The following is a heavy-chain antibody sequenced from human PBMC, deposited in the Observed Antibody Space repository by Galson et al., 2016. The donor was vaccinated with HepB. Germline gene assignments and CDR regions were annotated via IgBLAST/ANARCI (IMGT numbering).Heavy chain of an antibody. CDR1: GFTFDDYT. J-gene: IGHJ6*02. V-gene: IGHV3-43*01. CDR2: ISWDGRST. D-gene: IGHD3-10*01. Sequence: SLRLSCAASGFTFDDYTMHWVRQAPGKGLEWVSLISWDGRSTDYADSVKGRFTISRGNRKNFLYLQMNSLRTEDTALYYCGKDWGSLWESSGKGMDVWGQGTTVTVSS. CDR3: GKDWGSLWESSGKGMDV.